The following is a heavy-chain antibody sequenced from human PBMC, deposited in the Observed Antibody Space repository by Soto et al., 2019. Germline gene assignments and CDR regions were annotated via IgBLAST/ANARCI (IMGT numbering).Heavy chain of an antibody. J-gene: IGHJ4*02. CDR1: GFTFSSYG. CDR3: ARDQPYSSGSYSFDY. D-gene: IGHD6-19*01. CDR2: IWYDGSNK. Sequence: PGGSLRLSCAASGFTFSSYGMHWVRQAPGKGLEWVAVIWYDGSNKYYADSVKGRFTISRDNSKNTLYLQMNSLRAEDTAVYYCARDQPYSSGSYSFDYWGQGTLVTVSS. V-gene: IGHV3-33*01.